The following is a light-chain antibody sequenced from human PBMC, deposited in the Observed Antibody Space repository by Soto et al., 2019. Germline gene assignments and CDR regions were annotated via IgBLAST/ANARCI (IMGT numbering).Light chain of an antibody. Sequence: EIVLTQSPGTLSLSPGERATLSCRASQSVSSNYLAWYQQKPGQTPRLLIYGASSRANGIPDRFSGSGSGTDFTLTISRLEPEAFAVSYCQQYGSSPYTFGQGTKLAIK. CDR1: QSVSSNY. V-gene: IGKV3-20*01. J-gene: IGKJ2*01. CDR3: QQYGSSPYT. CDR2: GAS.